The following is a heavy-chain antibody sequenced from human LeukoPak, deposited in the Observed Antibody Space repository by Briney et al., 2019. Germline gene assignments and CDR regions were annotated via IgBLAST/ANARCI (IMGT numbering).Heavy chain of an antibody. Sequence: GESLKISCKGSGYSFTSYWIGWVHQMPGKGLEWMGIIYPGDSDTRYSPSFQGQVTISADKSISTAYLQWSSLKASDTAMYYCARRYCSGGSCSYVDYWGQGTLVTVSS. CDR2: IYPGDSDT. CDR1: GYSFTSYW. J-gene: IGHJ4*02. D-gene: IGHD2-15*01. CDR3: ARRYCSGGSCSYVDY. V-gene: IGHV5-51*07.